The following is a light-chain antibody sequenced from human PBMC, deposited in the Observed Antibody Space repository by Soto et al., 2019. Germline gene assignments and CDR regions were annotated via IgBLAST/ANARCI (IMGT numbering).Light chain of an antibody. V-gene: IGLV2-14*03. CDR3: YSHRSSSTLYV. Sequence: QSVLTQPASVSGSPGQSITISCAGTSSDVGGHNYVSWYQQHPGKAPKLIIYDGNNRPSGVSNRFSGSTSGNTASLTISGLQAEDEADDFCYSHRSSSTLYVVGTGTKLTVL. CDR1: SSDVGGHNY. J-gene: IGLJ1*01. CDR2: DGN.